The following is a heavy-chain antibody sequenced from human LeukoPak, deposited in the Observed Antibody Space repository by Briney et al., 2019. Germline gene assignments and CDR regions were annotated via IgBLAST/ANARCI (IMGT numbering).Heavy chain of an antibody. V-gene: IGHV3-23*01. CDR2: ISGSGGST. D-gene: IGHD5-18*01. Sequence: GGSLRLSCAASGFDFSTYAMSWVRQAPGKGLEWVSAISGSGGSTYYADSVKGRFTISRDNSKNTLYLQMNSLRAEDTAVYYCAKASYSYGDIYFDYWGQGTLVTVSS. CDR1: GFDFSTYA. J-gene: IGHJ4*02. CDR3: AKASYSYGDIYFDY.